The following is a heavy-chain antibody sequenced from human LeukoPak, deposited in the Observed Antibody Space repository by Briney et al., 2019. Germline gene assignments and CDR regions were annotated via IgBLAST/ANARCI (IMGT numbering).Heavy chain of an antibody. CDR2: ISSDGSST. CDR3: ARDQRVTGRPDIDY. D-gene: IGHD6-6*01. V-gene: IGHV3-74*03. CDR1: GFTFRNHW. J-gene: IGHJ4*02. Sequence: GGSLRLSCAASGFTFRNHWMHWVRQTPGKGLVWVSRISSDGSSTTYADSAKGRFTISRDNAKNTLYLQMNNLRAEDTAMYYCARDQRVTGRPDIDYWGQGTMVIVSS.